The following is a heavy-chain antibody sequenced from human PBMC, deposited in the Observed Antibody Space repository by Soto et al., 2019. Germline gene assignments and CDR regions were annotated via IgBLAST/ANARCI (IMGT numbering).Heavy chain of an antibody. CDR1: GGTFSSYT. CDR3: AIFTTVTKYYFDY. Sequence: GASVKVSCKASGGTFSSYTISWVRQAPGQGLEWMGRIIPILGIANYAQKFQGRVTITADKSTSTAYMELSSLRSEDTAVYYCAIFTTVTKYYFDYWGQGTLVTVSS. D-gene: IGHD4-17*01. CDR2: IIPILGIA. V-gene: IGHV1-69*02. J-gene: IGHJ4*02.